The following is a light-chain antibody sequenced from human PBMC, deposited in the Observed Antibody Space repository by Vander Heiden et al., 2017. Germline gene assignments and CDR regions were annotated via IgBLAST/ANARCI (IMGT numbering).Light chain of an antibody. J-gene: IGLJ2*01. CDR3: QSYDSSLSGSL. CDR2: ANS. V-gene: IGLV1-40*01. CDR1: SSNIGAGYD. Sequence: QSVLTQPPSLSGAPGPRVTLPCTGSSSNIGAGYDVHGYQQLPGTAPKLLISANSNRPSGVPDRFSGSKSGTSASLAITGLQAEDEADYYCQSYDSSLSGSLFGGGTKLTVL.